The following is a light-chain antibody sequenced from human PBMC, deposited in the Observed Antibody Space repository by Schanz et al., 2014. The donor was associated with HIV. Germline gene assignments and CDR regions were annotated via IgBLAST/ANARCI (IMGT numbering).Light chain of an antibody. CDR1: RSNIGTGFD. J-gene: IGLJ3*02. CDR2: ANT. V-gene: IGLV1-40*01. CDR3: QSYDSSLSGV. Sequence: QSVLTQPPSVSGAPGQRVTISCTGTRSNIGTGFDVHWYQLLPGTAPKVLIFANTHRPSGVPDRFAGSKSGTSASLTITGLQAEDEADYYCQSYDSSLSGVFGGGTKLTVL.